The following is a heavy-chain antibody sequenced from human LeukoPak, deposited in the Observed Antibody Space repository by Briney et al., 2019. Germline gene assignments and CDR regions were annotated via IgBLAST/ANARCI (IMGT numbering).Heavy chain of an antibody. V-gene: IGHV3-23*01. CDR1: GLIFSNYA. Sequence: PGGSLRLSCAASGLIFSNYAMRWVRQAPGKGLEWVSSITAGGTGTYYTDSVKGRFTISRDNSKNTLFLQMNSLRAEDTAIYYCARLHPYCTTTTCQDSYYSAMDVWGQGTTVTVSS. CDR3: ARLHPYCTTTTCQDSYYSAMDV. J-gene: IGHJ6*02. D-gene: IGHD2-2*01. CDR2: ITAGGTGT.